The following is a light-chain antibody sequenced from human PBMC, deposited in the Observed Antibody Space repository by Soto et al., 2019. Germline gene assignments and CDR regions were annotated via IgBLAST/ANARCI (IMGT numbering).Light chain of an antibody. J-gene: IGLJ1*01. Sequence: QSALTQPASMSGSPGQSISIPCTGTSIDIGAFNFVSWYQQHPGKAPKVLIYGVTNRPSGVDYRFSGSKSGNTASLIISGLRPEDEADYYCSSFTSASTRIFGTGTKLTVL. CDR2: GVT. CDR1: SIDIGAFNF. V-gene: IGLV2-14*03. CDR3: SSFTSASTRI.